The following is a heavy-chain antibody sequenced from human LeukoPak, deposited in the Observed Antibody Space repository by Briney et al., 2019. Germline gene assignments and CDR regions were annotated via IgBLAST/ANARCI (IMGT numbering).Heavy chain of an antibody. CDR1: GDSIGTGPYS. J-gene: IGHJ4*02. V-gene: IGHV4-30-2*01. CDR2: VSHSGNT. CDR3: ANSPTQCRFGNCHAYFYFDF. D-gene: IGHD4-23*01. Sequence: SETLSLTCAVSGDSIGTGPYSWNWIRQTPEMGLEWIGYVSHSGNTYYNPSLKSRVTISVDKLNNQFSLNLNSVTAADTAVYYCANSPTQCRFGNCHAYFYFDFWGPGTVVAVSS.